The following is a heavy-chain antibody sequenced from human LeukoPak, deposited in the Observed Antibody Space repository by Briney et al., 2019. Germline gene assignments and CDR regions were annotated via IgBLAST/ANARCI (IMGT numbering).Heavy chain of an antibody. V-gene: IGHV4-30-4*08. D-gene: IGHD3-16*01. CDR2: IYYSGST. CDR1: GGSISSSSYY. CDR3: ARVRGGVFDC. J-gene: IGHJ4*02. Sequence: SETLSLTCTVSGGSISSSSYYWGWIRQPPGKGLEWIGYIYYSGSTYYNPSLKSRVTISVDTSKNQFSLKLSSVTAADTAVYYCARVRGGVFDCWGQGTLVTVSS.